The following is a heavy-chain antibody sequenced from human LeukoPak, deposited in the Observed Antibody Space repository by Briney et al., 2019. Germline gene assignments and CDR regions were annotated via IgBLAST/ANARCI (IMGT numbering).Heavy chain of an antibody. CDR2: ISPYSGNT. V-gene: IGHV1-18*01. J-gene: IGHJ4*02. Sequence: ASVKVSCKAFGYTFISYSLTWVRQAPGQGLEWMGWISPYSGNTNYAENFQDRVTLTTDTSTGTAYMELRSLRSDDTAVYYCTRDLGQWLLQGIFFDYWGQGTLVTVSS. CDR3: TRDLGQWLLQGIFFDY. D-gene: IGHD5-12*01. CDR1: GYTFISYS.